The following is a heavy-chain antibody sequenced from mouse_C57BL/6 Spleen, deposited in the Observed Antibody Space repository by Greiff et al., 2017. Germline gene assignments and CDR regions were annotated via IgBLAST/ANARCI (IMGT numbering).Heavy chain of an antibody. Sequence: QVQLKESGPELVKPGASVKISCKASGYAFSSSWMNWVKQRPGTGLEWIGRIYPGDGDTNYNGKFKGKATLTADKSSSTAYMQLSSLTSEDSAVYFCARRGLFYGSSYWYFDVWGTGTTVTVSS. V-gene: IGHV1-82*01. CDR2: IYPGDGDT. D-gene: IGHD1-1*01. CDR1: GYAFSSSW. CDR3: ARRGLFYGSSYWYFDV. J-gene: IGHJ1*03.